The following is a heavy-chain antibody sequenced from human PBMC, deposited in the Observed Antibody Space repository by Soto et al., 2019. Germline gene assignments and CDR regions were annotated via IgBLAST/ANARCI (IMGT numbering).Heavy chain of an antibody. CDR2: ISAYNGNT. CDR3: AFFPPYYYDSSGYYFPDAFDI. J-gene: IGHJ3*02. CDR1: GYTFTSYG. Sequence: ASVKVSCKASGYTFTSYGISWVRQAPGQGLEWMGWISAYNGNTNYAQKLKGRVTMTTDTSTSTANKELRSLRTDDTAVNYYAFFPPYYYDSSGYYFPDAFDIWGQGTMVTVSS. V-gene: IGHV1-18*01. D-gene: IGHD3-22*01.